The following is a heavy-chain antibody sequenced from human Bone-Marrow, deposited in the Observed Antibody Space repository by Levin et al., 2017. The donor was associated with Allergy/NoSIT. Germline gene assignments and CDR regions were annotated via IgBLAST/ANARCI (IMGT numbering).Heavy chain of an antibody. CDR1: GYSFSNYW. V-gene: IGHV5-51*01. CDR3: ARQQPSWCSDY. Sequence: GESLKISCKAVGYSFSNYWIGWVRQLPGKDLEWLGIIYPGDSDTRYSPFLEGRVTISADKSLRTAYLQWNSLETSDTATYYCARQQPSWCSDYWGQGTQVTVAS. J-gene: IGHJ4*02. D-gene: IGHD2-8*02. CDR2: IYPGDSDT.